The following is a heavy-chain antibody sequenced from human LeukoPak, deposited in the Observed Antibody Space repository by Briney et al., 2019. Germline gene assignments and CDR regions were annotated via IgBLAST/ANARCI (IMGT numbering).Heavy chain of an antibody. J-gene: IGHJ5*02. CDR2: IYYSGST. CDR1: GGSISSGGYY. D-gene: IGHD6-19*01. CDR3: ARDSSGEFDP. V-gene: IGHV4-31*03. Sequence: SETLSLTCTVSGGSISSGGYYWSWIRQHPGKGLEWIGYIYYSGSTYYNPSLKSRATISVDTSKNQFSLKLSSVTAADTAVYYCARDSSGEFDPWGQGTLVTVSS.